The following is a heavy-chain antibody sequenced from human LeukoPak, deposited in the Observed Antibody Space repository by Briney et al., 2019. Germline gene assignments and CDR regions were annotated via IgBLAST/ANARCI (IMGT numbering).Heavy chain of an antibody. V-gene: IGHV3-48*03. J-gene: IGHJ3*02. CDR2: ISSSGSTI. D-gene: IGHD2-21*02. CDR3: ARELVVTDDAFDI. CDR1: GFTFSSYE. Sequence: PGGSLRLSCAASGFTFSSYEMNWVRQAPGKGLEWVSYISSSGSTIYYADSVKGRFTISRDNAKNSLYLQMNSLRGEDTAVYYCARELVVTDDAFDIWGQGTMVTVSS.